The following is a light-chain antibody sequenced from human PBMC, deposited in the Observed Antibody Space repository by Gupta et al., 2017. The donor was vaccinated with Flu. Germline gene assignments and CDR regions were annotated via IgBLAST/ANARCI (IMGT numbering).Light chain of an antibody. CDR2: EMS. Sequence: GNGVDIDGYNYCSWYTQDPGTELKLLIDEMSKPAFGVRVRCSGSKSGNTASLTVSGLRAEDEYYYYCSSDAGNNKVFGGGTKLTVL. CDR1: GVDIDGYNY. J-gene: IGLJ2*01. V-gene: IGLV2-8*01. CDR3: SSDAGNNKV.